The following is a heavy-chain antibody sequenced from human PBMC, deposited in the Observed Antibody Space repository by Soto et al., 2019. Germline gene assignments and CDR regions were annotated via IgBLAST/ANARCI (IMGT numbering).Heavy chain of an antibody. V-gene: IGHV4-31*03. CDR2: TYNGVRT. CDR1: GGSISRGGYY. Sequence: QVQLQESGPGLVKPSETLSLTCTVSGGSISRGGYYWSWIRQNPGKGLEWIGYTYNGVRTYYNPSLKSRVTISVDTSKNQSSMKLTSVTAADTAVYYCARDPAPWGQGTLVTVSS. J-gene: IGHJ5*02. CDR3: ARDPAP.